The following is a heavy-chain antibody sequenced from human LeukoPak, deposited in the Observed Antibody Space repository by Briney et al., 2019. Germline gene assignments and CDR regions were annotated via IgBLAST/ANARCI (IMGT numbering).Heavy chain of an antibody. CDR2: VSGSGGST. D-gene: IGHD3-3*01. J-gene: IGHJ4*02. CDR1: GFTFNSYA. CDR3: AKLGYYDFWSNYLVFDN. Sequence: GGSLRLSCAASGFTFNSYAMTWVRQAPGKGLEGVSAVSGSGGSTDYPDSVEGRFTISRDNSKDTLYLQINSLRVEDTAVYFRAKLGYYDFWSNYLVFDNWGQGTLVTVSS. V-gene: IGHV3-23*01.